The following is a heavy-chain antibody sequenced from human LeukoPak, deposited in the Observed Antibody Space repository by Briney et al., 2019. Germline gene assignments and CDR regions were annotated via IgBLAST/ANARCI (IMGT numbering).Heavy chain of an antibody. V-gene: IGHV3-9*01. Sequence: QPGRSLRLSCAASGFTFDDYAMQGVRDAPREGLEWGSFISSTSSDLCKADSVKGQFTHNKVNARNCLYLEINKLRAEDTAVYYCARAAGHSFDYWGQGSLVTVSS. CDR3: ARAAGHSFDY. CDR1: GFTFDDYA. J-gene: IGHJ4*02. CDR2: ISSTSSDL.